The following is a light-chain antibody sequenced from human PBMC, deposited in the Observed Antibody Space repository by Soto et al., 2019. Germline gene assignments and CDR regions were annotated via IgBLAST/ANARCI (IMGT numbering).Light chain of an antibody. V-gene: IGKV3-15*01. CDR3: QQYNNLPPWT. J-gene: IGKJ1*01. Sequence: EIVMTQSPATLSVSPGERATVSCRASQSVSGNLAWYQQKPGQAPRLLIYSASTRATGIPARFSGSGSGTEFTLTISSLQSEDFAVYYCQQYNNLPPWTFGQGTRVEIK. CDR1: QSVSGN. CDR2: SAS.